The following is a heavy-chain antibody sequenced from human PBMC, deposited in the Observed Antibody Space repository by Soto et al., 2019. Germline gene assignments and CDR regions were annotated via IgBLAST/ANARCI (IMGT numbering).Heavy chain of an antibody. CDR2: VSYDGSNQ. V-gene: IGHV3-30*03. Sequence: QVRLVESGGGVVQPRRSLGLSCSVSGFTLKTHGMHWVRQAPGKGPEWVAFVSYDGSNQYYGSSVKGRFTISRDNSKNMVFLEVSSLRADDTAVYFCARDLKLRSHILDFWGQGTLVIVSS. CDR3: ARDLKLRSHILDF. D-gene: IGHD1-1*01. J-gene: IGHJ4*02. CDR1: GFTLKTHG.